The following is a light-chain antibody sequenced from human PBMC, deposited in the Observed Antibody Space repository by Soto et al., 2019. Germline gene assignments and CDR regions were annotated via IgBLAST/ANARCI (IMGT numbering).Light chain of an antibody. CDR1: SGDIGRYSY. Sequence: QSALTQPASVSGSPGQSITVSCTGTSGDIGRYSYVSWYQQHPGKAPRLMLYDVSNRPSGVSNRFSGSKSGNTASLTISGLQAEDEADYYCCSYTTSSILLFGTGTKLTVL. CDR2: DVS. CDR3: CSYTTSSILL. J-gene: IGLJ1*01. V-gene: IGLV2-14*01.